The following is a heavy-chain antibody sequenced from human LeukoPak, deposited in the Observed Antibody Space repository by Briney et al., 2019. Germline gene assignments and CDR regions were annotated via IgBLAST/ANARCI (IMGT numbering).Heavy chain of an antibody. CDR1: GFTFSSYA. CDR2: ISGSGGST. V-gene: IGHV3-23*01. J-gene: IGHJ4*02. CDR3: ATSSGY. Sequence: GGSLRLSCAASGFTFSSYAMSWVRQAPGKGLEWVSAISGSGGSTYYADSVKGRFTISRDNSKNTLYLQVNRPRGEDTALYYCATSSGYWGQGTLVTVSS.